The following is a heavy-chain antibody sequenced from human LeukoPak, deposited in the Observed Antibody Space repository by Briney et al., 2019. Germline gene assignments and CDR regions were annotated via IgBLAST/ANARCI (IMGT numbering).Heavy chain of an antibody. CDR2: IYTSGST. Sequence: SETLSLTCTVSGGSINSYYWSWIRQPAGKGLEWIGRIYTSGSTNYNPSLKSRVTISVDTSKNQFSLKLSSVTAADTAVYYCARGYCSSTSCYRYYYYMDVWGKGTTVTVSS. D-gene: IGHD2-2*02. CDR1: GGSINSYY. CDR3: ARGYCSSTSCYRYYYYMDV. J-gene: IGHJ6*03. V-gene: IGHV4-4*07.